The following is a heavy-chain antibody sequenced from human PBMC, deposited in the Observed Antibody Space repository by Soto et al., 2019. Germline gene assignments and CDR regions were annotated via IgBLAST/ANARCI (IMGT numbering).Heavy chain of an antibody. D-gene: IGHD1-1*01. J-gene: IGHJ4*02. V-gene: IGHV1-18*01. Sequence: QVHLVQSGAEVKKPGASVKVSCQGSGYAFTTYGITWVRQAPGQGLEWMGWISAHNGNTNYARKLQGRVTVTRDTSTSTAYMELRSLRYDDTAVYYCARGRYGDYWGLGALVTVSS. CDR2: ISAHNGNT. CDR3: ARGRYGDY. CDR1: GYAFTTYG.